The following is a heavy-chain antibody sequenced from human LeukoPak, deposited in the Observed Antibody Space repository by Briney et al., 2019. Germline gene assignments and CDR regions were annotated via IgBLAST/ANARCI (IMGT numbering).Heavy chain of an antibody. CDR1: GGSISRYS. D-gene: IGHD2-8*01. CDR2: LYTSGIT. J-gene: IGHJ4*02. V-gene: IGHV4-4*07. Sequence: SETLSLTYTVSGGSISRYSWSWIRQPAGKGLEWLGRLYTSGITKYNPSLKSRVTMSVDTSKNQFSLRLSSVIVADTAVYYCARMLSAYFDYWGQGSLVTVSS. CDR3: ARMLSAYFDY.